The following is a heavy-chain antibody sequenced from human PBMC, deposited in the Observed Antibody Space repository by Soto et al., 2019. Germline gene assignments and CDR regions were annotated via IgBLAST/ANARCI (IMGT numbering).Heavy chain of an antibody. CDR2: ISGSGDST. J-gene: IGHJ4*02. CDR3: AKSFFDNSGSYNSFDY. V-gene: IGHV3-23*01. D-gene: IGHD3-22*01. CDR1: GFTFSDYA. Sequence: HPGGSLRLSCAASGFTFSDYAMNWVRQAPGKGLEWVSFISGSGDSTYYADSVKGRFTISRDNSKNTLYVQMNSLRAEDTAFYYCAKSFFDNSGSYNSFDYWGQGTLVTVSS.